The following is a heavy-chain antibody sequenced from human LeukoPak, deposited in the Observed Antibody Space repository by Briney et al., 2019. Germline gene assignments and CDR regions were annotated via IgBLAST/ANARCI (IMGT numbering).Heavy chain of an antibody. V-gene: IGHV3-7*01. CDR3: VRFGIRGVIDEFDY. CDR1: GFIFSSYW. CDR2: IKQDGSGK. Sequence: GGSLRLSCAASGFIFSSYWMSWVRQAPAKGLEGVANIKQDGSGKFYADSLKDRLTISSDNAKNSLYLQMNSLRTEDTAVYYCVRFGIRGVIDEFDYWGQGTLVTVSS. J-gene: IGHJ4*02. D-gene: IGHD3-10*01.